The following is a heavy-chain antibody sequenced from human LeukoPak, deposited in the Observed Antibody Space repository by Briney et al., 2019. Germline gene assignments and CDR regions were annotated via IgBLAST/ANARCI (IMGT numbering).Heavy chain of an antibody. CDR3: TRVFGNYVDYYYMDV. Sequence: GGSLRLSCTASGFTFVEYPMSWVRQAPGTGLEWVGFIGSKAYGGTREYAASVKGRFTISRDDSKSIAYLQMNSLKTEDTAVYYCTRVFGNYVDYYYMDVWGKGTTVTVSS. V-gene: IGHV3-49*04. CDR1: GFTFVEYP. J-gene: IGHJ6*03. CDR2: IGSKAYGGTR. D-gene: IGHD4-11*01.